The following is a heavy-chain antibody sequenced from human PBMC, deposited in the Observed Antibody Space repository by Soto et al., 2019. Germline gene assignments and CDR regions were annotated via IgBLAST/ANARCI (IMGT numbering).Heavy chain of an antibody. Sequence: GGSLSLSCAASGFPFSNYSMNWVRQAPGKGLEWVSGISGTGGSTYYADSVKGRFTISRDNSKNTLYLQVNSLRAEDTAVYYCAKPGLSSSWTFDYWGQGTLVTVSS. CDR3: AKPGLSSSWTFDY. CDR1: GFPFSNYS. V-gene: IGHV3-23*01. D-gene: IGHD6-13*01. CDR2: ISGTGGST. J-gene: IGHJ4*02.